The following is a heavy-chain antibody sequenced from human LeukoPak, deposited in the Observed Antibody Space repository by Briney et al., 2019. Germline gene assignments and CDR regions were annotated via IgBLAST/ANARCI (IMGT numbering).Heavy chain of an antibody. CDR1: HGSISSYY. V-gene: IGHV4-4*07. Sequence: PSETLSLTCAVSHGSISSYYWTWIRQPAGRGLEWIGRIYTSGSTNYNPSLKSRVTMSIDTSKKQFSLKLSSVTAADTAVYYCAREDYYDSSGYYPLGYWGQGTLVTVSS. CDR3: AREDYYDSSGYYPLGY. D-gene: IGHD3-22*01. J-gene: IGHJ4*02. CDR2: IYTSGST.